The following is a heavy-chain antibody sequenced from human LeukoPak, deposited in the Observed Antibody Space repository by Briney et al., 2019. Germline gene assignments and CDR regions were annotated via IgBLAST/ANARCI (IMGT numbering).Heavy chain of an antibody. CDR2: FDPDDGEA. CDR1: GYTLTELS. CDR3: ARGSRLLSIEAFDI. D-gene: IGHD3-10*01. V-gene: IGHV1-24*01. Sequence: ASVKVSCKVSGYTLTELSMHWVRQAPGKGLEWMGGFDPDDGEALYAQQFQGRVSMTEDTSAGTVYMELSSLRSEDTAVYYCARGSRLLSIEAFDIWGQGTMVTVSS. J-gene: IGHJ3*02.